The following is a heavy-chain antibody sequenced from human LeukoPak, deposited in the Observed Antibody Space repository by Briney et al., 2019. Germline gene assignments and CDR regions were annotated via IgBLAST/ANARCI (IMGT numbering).Heavy chain of an antibody. V-gene: IGHV3-30*09. CDR3: ARDQIVGATIDY. D-gene: IGHD1-26*01. CDR2: ISYDGSNK. CDR1: GFTFSSYA. Sequence: GGSLRLSCAASGFTFSSYAMHWVRQTPGKGLEWVAVISYDGSNKYYADSVKGRSAISRDNSKNTLYLQMNSLRAEDTAVYYCARDQIVGATIDYWGQGTLVTVSS. J-gene: IGHJ4*02.